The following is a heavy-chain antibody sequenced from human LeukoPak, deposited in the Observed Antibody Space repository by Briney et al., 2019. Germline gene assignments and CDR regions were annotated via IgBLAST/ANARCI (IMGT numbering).Heavy chain of an antibody. CDR3: ARDLYGDYSFDY. CDR1: GFTFTTYS. V-gene: IGHV3-48*02. CDR2: ISGSTSNI. Sequence: GGSLRLSCAASGFTFTTYSMDWVRQAPGRGLEWVSYISGSTSNIKYADSVMGRFTISRDNAKNSLYLQMNSLRDEDTAVYYCARDLYGDYSFDYWGQGTLVTVSS. J-gene: IGHJ4*02. D-gene: IGHD4-17*01.